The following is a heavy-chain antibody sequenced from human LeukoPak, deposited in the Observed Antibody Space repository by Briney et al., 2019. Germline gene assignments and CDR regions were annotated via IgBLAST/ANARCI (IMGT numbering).Heavy chain of an antibody. CDR2: IIPIFGTA. D-gene: IGHD4-17*01. CDR1: GGTFSSYA. J-gene: IGHJ4*02. CDR3: ARDRVDGDYVMRY. V-gene: IGHV1-69*06. Sequence: SVKVSCKASGGTFSSYAISWVRQAPGQGLEWMGGIIPIFGTANYAQKFQGRVTITADKSTSTAYMKLSSLRSEDTAVYYCARDRVDGDYVMRYWGQGTLVTVSS.